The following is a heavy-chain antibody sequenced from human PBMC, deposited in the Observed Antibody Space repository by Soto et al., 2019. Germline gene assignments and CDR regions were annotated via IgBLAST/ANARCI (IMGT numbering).Heavy chain of an antibody. J-gene: IGHJ6*02. CDR3: ARVSTYYDFWSGPTPGMDV. V-gene: IGHV4-59*01. Sequence: PSETLSLTCTVSGGSIRSYYGSWIRQPPGKGLEWIGYIYYSGSTNYNPSLKSRVTISVDTSKNQFSLKLSSVTAADTAVYYCARVSTYYDFWSGPTPGMDVWGQGTTVTVSS. CDR1: GGSIRSYY. D-gene: IGHD3-3*01. CDR2: IYYSGST.